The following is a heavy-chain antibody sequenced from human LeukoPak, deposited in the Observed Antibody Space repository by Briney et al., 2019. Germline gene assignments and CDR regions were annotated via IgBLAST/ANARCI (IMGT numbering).Heavy chain of an antibody. CDR2: IKQDGSEK. Sequence: PGGSLRLSCAASGFTFSSYWMSWVRQAPGKGLEWVANIKQDGSEKYYVDSVKGRFTISRDNDKNSLFLQMTSLRAEGTAVYYCARVGGRYSPLGYWGQGTLVTVSS. CDR3: ARVGGRYSPLGY. D-gene: IGHD3-16*02. CDR1: GFTFSSYW. J-gene: IGHJ4*02. V-gene: IGHV3-7*01.